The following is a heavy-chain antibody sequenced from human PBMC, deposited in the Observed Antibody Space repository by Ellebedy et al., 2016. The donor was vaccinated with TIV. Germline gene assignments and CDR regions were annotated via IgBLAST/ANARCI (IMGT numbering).Heavy chain of an antibody. Sequence: SETLSLTCTVSGGSISSYYWSWIRQPPGKGLEWIGYIYYSGSTNYNPSLKSRVTISVDTSKNQFSLKLSSMTAADTAVYYCARGDYGDRQVDYWGQGTLVTVSS. CDR3: ARGDYGDRQVDY. D-gene: IGHD4-17*01. V-gene: IGHV4-59*01. CDR2: IYYSGST. CDR1: GGSISSYY. J-gene: IGHJ4*02.